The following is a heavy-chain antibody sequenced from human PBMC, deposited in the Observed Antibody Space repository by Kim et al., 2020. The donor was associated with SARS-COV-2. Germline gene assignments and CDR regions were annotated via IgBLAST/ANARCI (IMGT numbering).Heavy chain of an antibody. CDR3: SKGLLEATGYYYYYYVMDV. Sequence: ASVKVSCKASGYTFTSYGISWVRQAPGQGLEWMGWISAYNGNTNFPQKPQGTVTMTTDTSPSPAYIERGSLRSDDTAVFYFSKGLLEATGYYYYYYVMDV. J-gene: IGHJ6*01. CDR1: GYTFTSYG. CDR2: ISAYNGNT. V-gene: IGHV1-18*01.